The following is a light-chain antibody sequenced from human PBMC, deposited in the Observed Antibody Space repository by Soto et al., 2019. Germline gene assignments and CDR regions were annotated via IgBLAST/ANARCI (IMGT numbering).Light chain of an antibody. CDR1: QSVSSN. Sequence: EIVMTQSPATLSVSPGERATLSCRASQSVSSNLAWYQQKPGQGPRLLIYGASTRATGIPARFSGSGSGTEFTLTISSPQSEDFAVYYCQQYNNWPPYTFGQGTKLEIK. J-gene: IGKJ2*01. CDR2: GAS. CDR3: QQYNNWPPYT. V-gene: IGKV3D-15*01.